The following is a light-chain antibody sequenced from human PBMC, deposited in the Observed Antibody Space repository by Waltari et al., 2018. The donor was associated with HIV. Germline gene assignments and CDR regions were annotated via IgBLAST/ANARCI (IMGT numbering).Light chain of an antibody. Sequence: VVMTQSPLSLPVTLRQPASLPCRSSQNLVYSDGNTYVHWFQQRPVQPPTRRIYKASRRDSRVPDRFSGSGSGTELTLKISRVEAEDVGIYYCMQGTYLPYTFGHGTKLEIK. CDR2: KAS. CDR1: QNLVYSDGNTY. V-gene: IGKV2-30*01. J-gene: IGKJ2*01. CDR3: MQGTYLPYT.